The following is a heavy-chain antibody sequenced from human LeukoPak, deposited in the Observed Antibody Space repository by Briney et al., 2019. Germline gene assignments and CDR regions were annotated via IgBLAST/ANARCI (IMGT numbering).Heavy chain of an antibody. J-gene: IGHJ4*02. CDR1: GGSISSYY. D-gene: IGHD3/OR15-3a*01. Sequence: PSETLSLTCTVSGGSISSYYWSWIRQPPGKGLEWIGYIDYTGGTNCNPSLKSRVTISVDTSKNQFSLKLGSVTAADTAVYYCARGFGLGTLIDYWGQGTLVTASS. V-gene: IGHV4-59*01. CDR3: ARGFGLGTLIDY. CDR2: IDYTGGT.